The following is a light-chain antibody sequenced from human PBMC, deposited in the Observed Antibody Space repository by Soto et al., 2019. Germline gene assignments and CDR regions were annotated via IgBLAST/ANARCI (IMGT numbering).Light chain of an antibody. V-gene: IGLV2-14*01. CDR2: EIS. J-gene: IGLJ2*01. CDR3: ASYTSISSVV. CDR1: SSDVGGYNY. Sequence: QSALTQPASVSGAPGQSITISCTGTSSDVGGYNYVYWYQQQPGKAPKLIIYEISNRPSGVSNRFSGSKSGTAAFLTISGLQEEDEDYYYCASYTSISSVVYGGGTKLTVL.